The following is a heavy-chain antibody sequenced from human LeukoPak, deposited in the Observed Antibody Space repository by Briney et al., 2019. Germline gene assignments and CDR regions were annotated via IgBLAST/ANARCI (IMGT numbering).Heavy chain of an antibody. CDR3: AKVASGSGSMYYYGMDV. Sequence: GRSLRLSCAASGFTFSSHAMNWVRQAPGKGLEWVSAITGSGGTTYYAESVKGRFTISRDNSKNTLYLQMNSLRAEDTAVYHCAKVASGSGSMYYYGMDVWGQGTTVTVSS. CDR2: ITGSGGTT. D-gene: IGHD3-10*01. V-gene: IGHV3-23*01. J-gene: IGHJ6*02. CDR1: GFTFSSHA.